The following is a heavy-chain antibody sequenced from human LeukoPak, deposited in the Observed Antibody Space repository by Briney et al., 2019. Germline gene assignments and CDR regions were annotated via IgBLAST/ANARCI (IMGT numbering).Heavy chain of an antibody. J-gene: IGHJ4*02. CDR2: INPNSGGT. CDR3: ATRPYSGTSFDY. Sequence: AASVKVSCKASEYTFTGYYIHWVRQAPGQGLEWMVWINPNSGGTNYAQNFQGRVTMTRDPSISTAYMELRRLRSDDTAVYYCATRPYSGTSFDYWGQGTLVTVSS. D-gene: IGHD5-12*01. V-gene: IGHV1-2*02. CDR1: EYTFTGYY.